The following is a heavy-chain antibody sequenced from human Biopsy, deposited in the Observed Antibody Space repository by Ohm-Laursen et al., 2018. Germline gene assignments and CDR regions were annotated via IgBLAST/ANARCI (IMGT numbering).Heavy chain of an antibody. V-gene: IGHV1-58*01. J-gene: IGHJ6*02. Sequence: SVKVSCKASGFTFSSSAVQWVRQARGQRLEWIGWIVVGSGHTNYAQKFQERVTITRDMSTSTAYMELTSLRSEDTAVYYCAATSTLYYYYYAMDVWDQGTRSPSP. CDR2: IVVGSGHT. CDR3: AATSTLYYYYYAMDV. CDR1: GFTFSSSA.